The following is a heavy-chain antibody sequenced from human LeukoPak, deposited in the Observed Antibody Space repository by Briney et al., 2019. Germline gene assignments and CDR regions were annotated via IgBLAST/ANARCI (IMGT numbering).Heavy chain of an antibody. V-gene: IGHV4-59*12. CDR1: GTSITRTY. CDR2: VYDTGDT. CDR3: ARGHNGSGTVFDY. D-gene: IGHD3-10*01. J-gene: IGHJ4*02. Sequence: SETLSLTCTVSGTSITRTYWSWIRQPPGRGLESVGYVYDTGDTNYNPSLKSRVTISVDTSKNQFSLKLSSVTAADTAVYYCARGHNGSGTVFDYWGQGTLVTVSS.